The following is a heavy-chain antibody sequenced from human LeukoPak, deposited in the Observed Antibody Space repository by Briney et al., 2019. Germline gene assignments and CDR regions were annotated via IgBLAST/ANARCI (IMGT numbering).Heavy chain of an antibody. D-gene: IGHD3-22*01. CDR1: GFTFSIYW. J-gene: IGHJ4*02. Sequence: PGGSLRLSSAASGFTFSIYWMSCVRQAPGKGLGWVANIKQDGSEKYYVDSVKGRFTISRDNAKNSLYLQMNSLRAEDTAVYYCARTDSTSEPADYWGQGTLVTVSS. CDR2: IKQDGSEK. V-gene: IGHV3-7*01. CDR3: ARTDSTSEPADY.